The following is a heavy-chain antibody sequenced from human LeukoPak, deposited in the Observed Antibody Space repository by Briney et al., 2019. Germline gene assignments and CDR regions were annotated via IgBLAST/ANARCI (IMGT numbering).Heavy chain of an antibody. Sequence: SETLSLTCTVSGGSISSSSYYGGWIRQPPGRGLEWIGSIYYSGSTYHNPSLKSRVTISVDTSKNQFSLKLSSVTAADTAVYYCARQDYDYVWGSYRFWGQGTLVTVSS. J-gene: IGHJ4*02. V-gene: IGHV4-39*01. CDR3: ARQDYDYVWGSYRF. CDR2: IYYSGST. CDR1: GGSISSSSYY. D-gene: IGHD3-16*02.